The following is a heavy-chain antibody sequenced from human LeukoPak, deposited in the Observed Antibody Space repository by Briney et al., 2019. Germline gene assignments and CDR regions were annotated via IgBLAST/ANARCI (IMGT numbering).Heavy chain of an antibody. CDR3: ARDAAPGSGRIQY. V-gene: IGHV4-59*01. CDR2: ISYSGST. Sequence: PSQSLSLTCTVSGGSISTYCWTWIRQPPGKGLEWIGCISYSGSTNYNPSLRSRVTMTVDTSKNQFSLRLSSVTAADTAVYYCARDAAPGSGRIQYWGQGTLVTVSS. D-gene: IGHD6-13*01. CDR1: GGSISTYC. J-gene: IGHJ4*02.